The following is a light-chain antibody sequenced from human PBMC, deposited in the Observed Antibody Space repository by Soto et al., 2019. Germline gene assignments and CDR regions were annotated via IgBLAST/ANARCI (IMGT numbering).Light chain of an antibody. V-gene: IGKV3-15*01. CDR3: QQYNNWPRT. CDR2: GAS. CDR1: QSVSSN. J-gene: IGKJ1*01. Sequence: EIVMTQSPATLSVSPGERATLSCRASQSVSSNLAWYQQKPGQAPRLLMYGASTRATGIPVRFSGSGSGTEFTLTISSLQSEDFEVYYCQQYNNWPRTLGQGTKV.